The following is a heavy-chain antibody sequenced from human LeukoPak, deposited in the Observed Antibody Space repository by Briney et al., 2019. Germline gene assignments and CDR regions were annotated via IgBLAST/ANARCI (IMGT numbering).Heavy chain of an antibody. V-gene: IGHV1-46*01. Sequence: ASVKVSCKASGYTFIIYYMHWLRQAPGQGLERMGIIDPSGGSTSYAQKFRGRVTMTRDTSTSTVYMELSSLRSEDTAVYYCARAYYYDSRQRLYFQHWGQGTLVIVSS. J-gene: IGHJ1*01. CDR1: GYTFIIYY. D-gene: IGHD3-22*01. CDR2: IDPSGGST. CDR3: ARAYYYDSRQRLYFQH.